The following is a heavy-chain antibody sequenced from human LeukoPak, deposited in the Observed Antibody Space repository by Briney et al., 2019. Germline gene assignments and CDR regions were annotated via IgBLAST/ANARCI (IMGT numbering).Heavy chain of an antibody. CDR2: INHSGST. Sequence: SETLSLTCAVYGGSFSGYYWSWIRQPPGKGLEWIGEINHSGSTNYNPSLKSRVTISVGTSKNQFSLKLSSVTAADTAVYYCARGPRATGYYYYYYYMDVWGKGTTVTVSS. CDR1: GGSFSGYY. D-gene: IGHD1-14*01. J-gene: IGHJ6*03. V-gene: IGHV4-34*01. CDR3: ARGPRATGYYYYYYYMDV.